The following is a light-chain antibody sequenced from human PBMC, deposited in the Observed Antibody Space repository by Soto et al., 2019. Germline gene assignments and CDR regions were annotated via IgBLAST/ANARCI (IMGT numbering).Light chain of an antibody. CDR2: DAS. V-gene: IGKV3-11*01. CDR3: QERSNWPST. CDR1: QSVSSY. J-gene: IGKJ4*01. Sequence: EIVLTQSPATLSLSPGERATLSCRASQSVSSYLAWYQQKPGQAPRLLIYDASNRATGIPARFSGSGSGTGLALTLRSLAAEDFAVYYCQERSNWPSTFGGGTKVEIK.